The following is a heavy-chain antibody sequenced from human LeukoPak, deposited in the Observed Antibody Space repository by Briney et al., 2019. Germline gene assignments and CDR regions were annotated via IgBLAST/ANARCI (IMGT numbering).Heavy chain of an antibody. Sequence: AASVKVSCKASGYTFSGYYIHWVRQAPGQGLEWMGWIKPNSGGTAYAQKFQSRVTMTWDTSISTAYMEVSRLRSDDTAVYYCARVVLAADFDSWGQGTLVTVSS. CDR2: IKPNSGGT. V-gene: IGHV1-2*02. D-gene: IGHD6-13*01. J-gene: IGHJ4*02. CDR3: ARVVLAADFDS. CDR1: GYTFSGYY.